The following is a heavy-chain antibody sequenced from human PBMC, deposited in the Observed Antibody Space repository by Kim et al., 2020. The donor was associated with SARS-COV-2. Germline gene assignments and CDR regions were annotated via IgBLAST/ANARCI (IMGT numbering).Heavy chain of an antibody. J-gene: IGHJ6*02. V-gene: IGHV1-18*01. D-gene: IGHD3-10*01. CDR1: GYTFTSYG. Sequence: ASVKVSCKASGYTFTSYGISWVRQAPGQGLEWMGWISAYNGNTNYAQKLQGRVTMTTDTSTSTAYMELRSLRSDDTAVYYCARDPQGAADVWFGELLYPDYGMDVWGQGTTVTVSS. CDR3: ARDPQGAADVWFGELLYPDYGMDV. CDR2: ISAYNGNT.